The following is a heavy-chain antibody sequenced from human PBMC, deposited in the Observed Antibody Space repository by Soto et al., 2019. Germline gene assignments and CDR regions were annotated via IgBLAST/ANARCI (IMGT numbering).Heavy chain of an antibody. J-gene: IGHJ4*02. Sequence: GGSLRLSCAASGFTFSDYYMSWIREAPGKGLEWVSYISSSSSYTNYADSVKGRFTISRDNAKNSLYLQMNSLRAEDTPVYYCARAKSDCSGGSCYLRFYFDYWGQGTLVTVSS. D-gene: IGHD2-15*01. CDR3: ARAKSDCSGGSCYLRFYFDY. V-gene: IGHV3-11*06. CDR2: ISSSSSYT. CDR1: GFTFSDYY.